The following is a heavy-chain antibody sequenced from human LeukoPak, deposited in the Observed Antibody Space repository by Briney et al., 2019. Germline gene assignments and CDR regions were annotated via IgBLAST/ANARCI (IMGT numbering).Heavy chain of an antibody. D-gene: IGHD2-15*01. CDR1: GGSISSSSYS. CDR3: ARLVSLGYCSGGSCRTIYYFDY. J-gene: IGHJ4*02. CDR2: IYYSGST. V-gene: IGHV4-39*01. Sequence: SETLSLTCTVSGGSISSSSYSWSWIRQPPGKGLEWIGSIYYSGSTYYNPSLKSRVTISVDTSKNQFSLKLSSVTAADTAVYYCARLVSLGYCSGGSCRTIYYFDYWGQGTLVTVSS.